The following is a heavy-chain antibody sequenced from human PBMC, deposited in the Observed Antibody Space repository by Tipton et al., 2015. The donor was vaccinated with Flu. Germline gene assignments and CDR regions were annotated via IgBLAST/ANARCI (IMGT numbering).Heavy chain of an antibody. D-gene: IGHD6-6*01. V-gene: IGHV4-61*02. CDR3: ARDGTIAARRGWYFDL. CDR2: IYTSGNT. CDR1: GGSISSGTSY. J-gene: IGHJ2*01. Sequence: TLSLTCTVSGGSISSGTSYWSWIRQPAGKGLEWVGRIYTSGNTNYNPSLQSRVTMSVDTSKNQFSLKLSSVTAADTAVYYCARDGTIAARRGWYFDLWGRGNLVSVSS.